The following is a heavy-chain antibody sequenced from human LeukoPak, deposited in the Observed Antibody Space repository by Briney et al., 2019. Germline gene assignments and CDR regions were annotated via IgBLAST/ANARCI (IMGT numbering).Heavy chain of an antibody. D-gene: IGHD6-19*01. J-gene: IGHJ4*02. CDR1: GYTFTGYY. CDR3: ARGVYSSGWSGHFDY. Sequence: ASVKVSCKASGYTFTGYYMHWVRQAPGQGLEWMGWINPNSGGTNYAQKFQGWVTMTRDTSISTAYMELSRLRSDDTAVYHCARGVYSSGWSGHFDYWGQGTLVTVSS. V-gene: IGHV1-2*04. CDR2: INPNSGGT.